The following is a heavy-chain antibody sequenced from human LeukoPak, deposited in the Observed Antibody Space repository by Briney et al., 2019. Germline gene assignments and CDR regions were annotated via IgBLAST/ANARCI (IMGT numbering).Heavy chain of an antibody. J-gene: IGHJ5*02. CDR3: ARGAAGTDWFDP. Sequence: PSESLSLTCTVSGGSISISYWRWIRQPPGKGLEWIGEINHSGSTNYNPSLKSRVTISVDTSKNQFSLKLSSVTAADTAVYYCARGAAGTDWFDPWGQGTLVTVSS. CDR2: INHSGST. V-gene: IGHV4-34*01. D-gene: IGHD6-13*01. CDR1: GGSISISY.